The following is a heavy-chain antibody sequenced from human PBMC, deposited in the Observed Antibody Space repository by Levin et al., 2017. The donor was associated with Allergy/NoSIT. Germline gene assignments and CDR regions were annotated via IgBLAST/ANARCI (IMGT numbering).Heavy chain of an antibody. CDR2: ISYDGSNK. CDR3: ARDIGSGSDSYYYGMDV. J-gene: IGHJ6*02. Sequence: GESLKISCAASGFTFSSYAMHWVRQAPGKGLEWVAVISYDGSNKYYADSVKGRFTISRDNSKNTLYVQMNSLRAEDTAVYYCARDIGSGSDSYYYGMDVWGQGTTATVSS. D-gene: IGHD3-10*01. V-gene: IGHV3-30-3*01. CDR1: GFTFSSYA.